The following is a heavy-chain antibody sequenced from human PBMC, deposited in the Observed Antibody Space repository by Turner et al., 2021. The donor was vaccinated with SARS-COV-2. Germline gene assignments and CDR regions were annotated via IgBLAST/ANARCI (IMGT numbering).Heavy chain of an antibody. CDR1: GGSISSSRYY. D-gene: IGHD3-3*01. CDR2: IYYSGST. V-gene: IGHV4-39*01. Sequence: QLQLQESGPGLAKPSETLSLTCTVSGGSISSSRYYWGWIRQPPGKGLEWIGSIYYSGSTYYNPSLKRRVTISVDTSKNQFSLKLSSVTAADTAVYYCARSNYDFWSGYYTFYFDYWGQGTLVTVSS. J-gene: IGHJ4*02. CDR3: ARSNYDFWSGYYTFYFDY.